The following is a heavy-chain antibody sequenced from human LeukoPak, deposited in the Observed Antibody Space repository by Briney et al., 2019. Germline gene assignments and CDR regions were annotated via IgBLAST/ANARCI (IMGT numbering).Heavy chain of an antibody. Sequence: GGSLRLSCAASGFTFSSYWMSRVRQAPGKGLEWVANIKQDGSEKYYVDSVKGRFTISRDNAKNSLYLQMNSLRAEDTAVYYCARDFRFGEYYYGMDVWGQGTTVTVSS. J-gene: IGHJ6*02. V-gene: IGHV3-7*01. CDR2: IKQDGSEK. D-gene: IGHD3-10*01. CDR1: GFTFSSYW. CDR3: ARDFRFGEYYYGMDV.